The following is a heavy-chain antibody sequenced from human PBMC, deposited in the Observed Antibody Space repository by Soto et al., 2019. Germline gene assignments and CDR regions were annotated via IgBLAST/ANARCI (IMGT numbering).Heavy chain of an antibody. CDR2: IKSKTDGGTT. CDR3: TTDLVLEWLLSAGYYGMDV. V-gene: IGHV3-15*07. Sequence: GGSLRLSCAASGFTFSNAWMNWVRQAPGKGLEWVGRIKSKTDGGTTDYAAPGKGRFTISRDDSKNTLYLQMNSLKTEDTAVYYCTTDLVLEWLLSAGYYGMDVWGQGTTVTVSS. J-gene: IGHJ6*02. CDR1: GFTFSNAW. D-gene: IGHD3-3*01.